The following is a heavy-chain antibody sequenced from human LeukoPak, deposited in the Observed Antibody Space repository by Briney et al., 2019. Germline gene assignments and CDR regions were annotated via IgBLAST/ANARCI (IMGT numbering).Heavy chain of an antibody. D-gene: IGHD3-22*01. V-gene: IGHV1-18*01. CDR1: GYTFTNYG. Sequence: ASVKVSCKASGYTFTNYGISWVRQAPGQGLEWMGWISVYNGNTNYAQKFQGRVTMTTDTSTSTAYMELRSLRSDDTAVYYCARDHYYDSSGYYGWGQGTLVTVSS. CDR2: ISVYNGNT. CDR3: ARDHYYDSSGYYG. J-gene: IGHJ4*02.